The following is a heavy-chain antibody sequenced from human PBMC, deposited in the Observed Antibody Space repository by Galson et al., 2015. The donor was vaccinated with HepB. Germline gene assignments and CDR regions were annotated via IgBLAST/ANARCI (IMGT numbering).Heavy chain of an antibody. CDR2: IHTSGST. CDR3: AREGDFWSGYPYYYYYYMDV. Sequence: ETLSLTCTVSGGSISGYSWSWIRQPAGKGLEWIGRIHTSGSTNYNPSLKSRVTMSVDTSKNQFSLRLSSVTAADTAVYYGAREGDFWSGYPYYYYYYMDVWDKGTTVTVSS. J-gene: IGHJ6*03. CDR1: GGSISGYS. V-gene: IGHV4-4*07. D-gene: IGHD3-3*01.